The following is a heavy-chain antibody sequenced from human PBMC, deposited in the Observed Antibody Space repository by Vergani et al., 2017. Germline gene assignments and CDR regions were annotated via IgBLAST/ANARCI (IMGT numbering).Heavy chain of an antibody. CDR1: GGTFSSYA. V-gene: IGHV1-69*04. CDR3: ASERFLYYDSSGYYLGPFDY. J-gene: IGHJ4*02. Sequence: QVQLVQSGAEVKKPGASVKVSCKASGGTFSSYAISWVRQAPGQGLEWMGRIIPILGIANYGQKFQGRVTITADKSTSTAYMELSSLRSEDTAVYYCASERFLYYDSSGYYLGPFDYWGQGTLVTVSS. D-gene: IGHD3-22*01. CDR2: IIPILGIA.